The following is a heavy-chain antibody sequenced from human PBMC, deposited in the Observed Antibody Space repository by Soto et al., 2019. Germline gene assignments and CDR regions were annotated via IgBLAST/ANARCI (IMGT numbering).Heavy chain of an antibody. V-gene: IGHV3-33*01. CDR3: ARDALHYYYGMDV. CDR2: VWYDGSNK. CDR1: GFTFSSYG. J-gene: IGHJ6*01. Sequence: QVQLGESGGGVVQPGRSLRLSCAASGFTFSSYGMHWVLQAPGKGLEWVAVVWYDGSNKYYADSVKGRFTISRDNSKNQLYLQMNSLRAEDTAVYYCARDALHYYYGMDVWGQGTTVTVSS.